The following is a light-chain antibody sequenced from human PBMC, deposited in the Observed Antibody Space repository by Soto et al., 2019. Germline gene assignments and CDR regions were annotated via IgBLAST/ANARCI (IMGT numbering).Light chain of an antibody. J-gene: IGLJ3*02. CDR3: CSYAGWNHLV. V-gene: IGLV2-8*01. Sequence: QSALTQPPSASGSPGQSVTISCTGSSSDVGYNYVSWYQQFPGKAPKLMIFEVTKRPSGVPDRFSGSKSCNTASLTVSGLQAEDEADYYCCSYAGWNHLVFGGGTQLTVL. CDR2: EVT. CDR1: SSDVGYNY.